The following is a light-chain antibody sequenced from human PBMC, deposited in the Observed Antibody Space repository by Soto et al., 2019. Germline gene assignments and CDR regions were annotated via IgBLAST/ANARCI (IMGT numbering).Light chain of an antibody. CDR2: AAS. Sequence: DIQMTQSPSSLSASVGDRVTITCRASESISRHLNWYQQKPGKAPKVLIYAASSLQNGVPSRFSGSGSGTDFTLTISNLQPEDFATYYCQQSYSTLSITFGQGTRLEIK. CDR1: ESISRH. J-gene: IGKJ5*01. CDR3: QQSYSTLSIT. V-gene: IGKV1-39*01.